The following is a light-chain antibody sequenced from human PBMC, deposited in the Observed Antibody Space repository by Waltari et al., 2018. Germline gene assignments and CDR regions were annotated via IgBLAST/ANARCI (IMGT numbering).Light chain of an antibody. Sequence: EIVMTPSPLSLPVTPGEPASLSFRSSQSLFHSSGYNNLDWYLQNPGHPPQLLIYLGTALDSGVPDSFSGSGSGTDFILSISRVEADDVGVYYCMQALQSPTFGQGTRLEIK. CDR2: LGT. CDR3: MQALQSPT. J-gene: IGKJ5*01. CDR1: QSLFHSSGYNN. V-gene: IGKV2-28*01.